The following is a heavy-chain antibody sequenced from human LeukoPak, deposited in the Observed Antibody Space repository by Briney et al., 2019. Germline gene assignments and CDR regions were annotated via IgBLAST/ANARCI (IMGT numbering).Heavy chain of an antibody. CDR2: TYYRSKRYT. CDR3: ARAVAGRSAFDY. Sequence: SQTLSLTCAISGDSVSSNSAAWNWIRQSPSRGLEWLGRTYYRSKRYTDYAISVKSRVTINPDTSKNHFSLQLNSVTPEDTAVYYCARAVAGRSAFDYWGQGTLVTVSS. J-gene: IGHJ4*02. CDR1: GDSVSSNSAA. D-gene: IGHD6-19*01. V-gene: IGHV6-1*01.